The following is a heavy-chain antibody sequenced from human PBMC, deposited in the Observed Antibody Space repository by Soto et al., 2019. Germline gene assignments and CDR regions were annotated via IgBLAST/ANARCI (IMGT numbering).Heavy chain of an antibody. Sequence: QVQLQESGPGLVKPSQTLSLTCPVSGGSISSGYYYWSWISQPPGKGLEWIGYIFYSGSTYYNPYLKSRITISVDTSKNQFSLKLSSVTAAATAVYYCASYCSGGSCYSAFDIWGQGTMVTVSS. CDR2: IFYSGST. CDR3: ASYCSGGSCYSAFDI. J-gene: IGHJ3*02. CDR1: GGSISSGYYY. D-gene: IGHD2-15*01. V-gene: IGHV4-30-4*01.